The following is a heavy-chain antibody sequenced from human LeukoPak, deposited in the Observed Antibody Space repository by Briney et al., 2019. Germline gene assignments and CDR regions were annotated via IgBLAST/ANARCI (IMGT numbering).Heavy chain of an antibody. CDR1: SYPFTRYG. Sequence: ASVKVSCKASSYPFTRYGISWVRQAPGQGLEWMGWISGSNGNTNYAQKFLGRVTMTADTSTSTAYMELRSLTSDDTAVYYCARSGRGTYYYFDLWGQGTLVTVSS. D-gene: IGHD3-10*01. V-gene: IGHV1-18*01. J-gene: IGHJ4*02. CDR3: ARSGRGTYYYFDL. CDR2: ISGSNGNT.